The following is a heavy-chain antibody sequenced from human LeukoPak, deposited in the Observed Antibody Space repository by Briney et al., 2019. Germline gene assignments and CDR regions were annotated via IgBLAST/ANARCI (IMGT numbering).Heavy chain of an antibody. CDR1: GYTFTSYA. CDR2: IIPIFGTA. D-gene: IGHD3-10*01. Sequence: GASVKVSCKASGYTFTSYAISWVRQAPGQGLEWMGGIIPIFGTANYAQKFQGRVTITADESTSTAYMELSSLRSEDTAVYYCARRIRFGELSYSYYYFDYWGQGTLVTVSS. V-gene: IGHV1-69*13. CDR3: ARRIRFGELSYSYYYFDY. J-gene: IGHJ4*02.